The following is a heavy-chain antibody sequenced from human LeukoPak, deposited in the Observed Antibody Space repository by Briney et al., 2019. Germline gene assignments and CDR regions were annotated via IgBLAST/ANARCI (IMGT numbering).Heavy chain of an antibody. Sequence: GGSLTLSCAASGLTFSGQWMNWVRQAPGEGLEWVANIKYDGSEEYYAHSVNRLFTISRDNAKNSLSLQMNYVRAGDTAIYYCAYTNHLTYWGQGTLVTVSS. J-gene: IGHJ4*02. V-gene: IGHV3-7*01. CDR1: GLTFSGQW. D-gene: IGHD3-16*01. CDR2: IKYDGSEE. CDR3: AYTNHLTY.